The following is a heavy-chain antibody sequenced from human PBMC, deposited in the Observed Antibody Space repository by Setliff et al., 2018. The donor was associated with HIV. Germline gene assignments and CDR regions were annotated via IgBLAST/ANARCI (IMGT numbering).Heavy chain of an antibody. CDR2: IYYSWST. J-gene: IGHJ3*01. Sequence: SETLSLTCTVSGGSISSSSYYWGWIRQPPGKGLEWLGTIYYSWSTYYNPSLKSRDTLSVDTSKNQFSLKLSSVTAADPAVYYCARHDSRGPRSAFDLWGRGTMVTVSS. V-gene: IGHV4-39*01. CDR1: GGSISSSSYY. CDR3: ARHDSRGPRSAFDL. D-gene: IGHD2-21*01.